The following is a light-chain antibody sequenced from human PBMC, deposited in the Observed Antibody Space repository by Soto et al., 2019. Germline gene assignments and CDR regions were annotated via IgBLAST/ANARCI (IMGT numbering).Light chain of an antibody. CDR2: GAS. Sequence: EIVMAQSPATVSVSPVERATLSCRASQSIRNKLAWYQQRPGQAPTLVIYGASTRATGVPASFRGGGSGTEFTLTINGLQSEDFALYWCQQYDNWPPTFGGGTKVDIK. V-gene: IGKV3-15*01. CDR3: QQYDNWPPT. J-gene: IGKJ4*01. CDR1: QSIRNK.